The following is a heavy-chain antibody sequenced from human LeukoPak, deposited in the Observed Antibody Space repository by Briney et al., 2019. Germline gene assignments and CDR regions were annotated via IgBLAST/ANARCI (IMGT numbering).Heavy chain of an antibody. CDR2: ISGSGSST. V-gene: IGHV3-23*01. D-gene: IGHD6-6*01. Sequence: GGSLRLSCAASGFTFSTYAMSWVRQAPGEGLQWVSGISGSGSSTYYADSVKGRFTISRDNSKNTLYLQMNSLRAEDTAVYYCAKDLGYSSSFDAFDIWGQGTMVTVSS. CDR3: AKDLGYSSSFDAFDI. J-gene: IGHJ3*02. CDR1: GFTFSTYA.